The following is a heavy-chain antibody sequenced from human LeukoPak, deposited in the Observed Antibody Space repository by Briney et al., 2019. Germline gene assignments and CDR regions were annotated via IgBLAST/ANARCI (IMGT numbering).Heavy chain of an antibody. CDR1: GFAFRSYE. J-gene: IGHJ3*02. V-gene: IGHV3-23*01. Sequence: PGGSLRLSCAASGFAFRSYEMNWVRQAPGKGLEWVSTIRSNGDTTYNADSVKGRFTISRDNSKNTLFLQLNSLRAEDAAVYYCAKTYMWSIDAFHIWGQGTMVTVSS. CDR2: IRSNGDTT. D-gene: IGHD2-8*02. CDR3: AKTYMWSIDAFHI.